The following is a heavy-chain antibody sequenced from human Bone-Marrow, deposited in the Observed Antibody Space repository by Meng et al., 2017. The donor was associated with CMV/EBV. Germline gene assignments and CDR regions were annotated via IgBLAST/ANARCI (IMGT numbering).Heavy chain of an antibody. Sequence: SETLSLTCTVSGGSISNYYWSWIRQPPGKGLEWIGYMYNSGSTNYNPSPKSRVTTSVDTSKNQFSLRLSSVTAADTAVYYCARVRGYCSTTSCHSFMDVWGQGTTVTVSS. CDR1: GGSISNYY. CDR2: MYNSGST. J-gene: IGHJ6*02. D-gene: IGHD2-2*01. V-gene: IGHV4-59*01. CDR3: ARVRGYCSTTSCHSFMDV.